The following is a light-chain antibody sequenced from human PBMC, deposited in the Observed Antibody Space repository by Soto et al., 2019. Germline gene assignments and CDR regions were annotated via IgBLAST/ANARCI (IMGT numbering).Light chain of an antibody. J-gene: IGLJ1*01. CDR3: SSYTSSSTYV. Sequence: QSALTQPASVSGSPGQSITISCTGTSSDVGGYNYVSWYQQHPGKAPKLMIYEVSNRPAGVSNRLSCSKSGNTASLTISGLQAEDEADYYCSSYTSSSTYVFGTGTQLTVL. V-gene: IGLV2-14*01. CDR1: SSDVGGYNY. CDR2: EVS.